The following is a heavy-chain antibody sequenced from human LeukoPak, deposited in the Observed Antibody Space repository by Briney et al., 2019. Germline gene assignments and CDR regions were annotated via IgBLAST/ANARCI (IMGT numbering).Heavy chain of an antibody. Sequence: PSQTLSLTCTVSGGSISSGDYYWSWIRQPPGKGLEWIGEINHSGSTNYNPSLRSRVTISEDTSKNQFSLKLSSVTAADTAVYYCARDQYSYFDHWGQGTLVTVSS. J-gene: IGHJ4*02. CDR2: INHSGST. V-gene: IGHV4-61*08. D-gene: IGHD1-1*01. CDR1: GGSISSGDYY. CDR3: ARDQYSYFDH.